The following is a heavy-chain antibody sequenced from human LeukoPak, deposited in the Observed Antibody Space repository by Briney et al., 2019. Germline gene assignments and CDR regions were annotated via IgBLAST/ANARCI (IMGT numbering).Heavy chain of an antibody. Sequence: ASVKVSCKASGYTFTSYGISGVRQAPAQGREWMEWISAYNGNTNYAQKLQGRVTMTTDTSTSTAYMELSSLRSEDTAVYYCARDPSGVGATVDWFDPWGQGTLVTVSS. CDR3: ARDPSGVGATVDWFDP. J-gene: IGHJ5*02. CDR1: GYTFTSYG. V-gene: IGHV1-18*01. D-gene: IGHD1-26*01. CDR2: ISAYNGNT.